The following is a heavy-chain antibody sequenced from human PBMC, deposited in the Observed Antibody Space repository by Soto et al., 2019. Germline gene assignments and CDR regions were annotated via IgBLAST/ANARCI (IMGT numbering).Heavy chain of an antibody. V-gene: IGHV4-34*01. Sequence: QVQLQQWGAGLLKPSETLSLTCAVYGGSFSNYYWFWIRQPPGKGLEWIGEINHSGSTNYNPSLKSRVTISVDTSKNQFSLKLSSVTAADTAVYYCARGDSNGWFDDWGQGTLVTVSS. CDR3: ARGDSNGWFDD. CDR1: GGSFSNYY. CDR2: INHSGST. J-gene: IGHJ4*02. D-gene: IGHD6-19*01.